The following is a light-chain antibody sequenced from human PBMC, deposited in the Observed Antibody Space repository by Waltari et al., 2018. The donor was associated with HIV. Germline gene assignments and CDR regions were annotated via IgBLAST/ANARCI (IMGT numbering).Light chain of an antibody. CDR3: GSYSNNTFFV. CDR2: DVN. Sequence: HSALTQPASVSGSPGQSITISCPGSRGDIGLYNYVSWYQESSGKVPKPILYDVNQRPSGTSPRFSGPKSANTASLTSAGHQPEDEADYYCGSYSNNTFFVFGGGTKLTVL. J-gene: IGLJ1*01. V-gene: IGLV2-14*01. CDR1: RGDIGLYNY.